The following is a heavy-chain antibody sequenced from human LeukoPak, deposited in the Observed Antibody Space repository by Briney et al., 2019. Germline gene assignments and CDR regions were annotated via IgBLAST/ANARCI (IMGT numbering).Heavy chain of an antibody. CDR2: IIPILGIA. D-gene: IGHD3-16*01. J-gene: IGHJ4*02. CDR3: ASGMITFGGARYSDY. CDR1: GGTFSSYA. Sequence: SVKVSCKASGGTFSSYAISWVRQAPGQGLEWMGRIIPILGIANYAQKFQGRVTITADKSTSTAYMELSSLRSEDTAVYYCASGMITFGGARYSDYWGQGTLVTVSS. V-gene: IGHV1-69*04.